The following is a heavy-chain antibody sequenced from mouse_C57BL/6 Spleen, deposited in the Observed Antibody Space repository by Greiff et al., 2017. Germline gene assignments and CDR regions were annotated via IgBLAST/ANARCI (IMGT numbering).Heavy chain of an antibody. D-gene: IGHD1-1*01. CDR3: ARFITTVPHWYFDV. V-gene: IGHV1-82*01. CDR1: GYAFSSSW. Sequence: QVQLKESGPELVKPGASVKISCKASGYAFSSSWMNWVKQRPGKGLEWIGRIYPGDGDTNYNGKFKGKATLTADKSSSTAYMQLSSLTSEDSAVYFCARFITTVPHWYFDVWGTGTTVTVSS. CDR2: IYPGDGDT. J-gene: IGHJ1*03.